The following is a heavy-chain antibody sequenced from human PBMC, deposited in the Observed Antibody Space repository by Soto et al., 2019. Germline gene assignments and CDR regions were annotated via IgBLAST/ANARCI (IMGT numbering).Heavy chain of an antibody. D-gene: IGHD3-3*01. V-gene: IGHV4-59*08. CDR2: IYYSGST. CDR3: ARHVIRFLEWLPYLDYYYYYMDV. Sequence: SETLSLTCTVSGGSISSYYWSWIRQPPGKGLEWIGYIYYSGSTNYNPSLKSRVTISVDTSKNQFSLKLSSVTAADTAVYYCARHVIRFLEWLPYLDYYYYYMDVWGKGTTVTVSS. J-gene: IGHJ6*03. CDR1: GGSISSYY.